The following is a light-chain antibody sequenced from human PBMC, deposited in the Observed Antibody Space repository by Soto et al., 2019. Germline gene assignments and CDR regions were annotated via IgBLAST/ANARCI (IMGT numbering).Light chain of an antibody. CDR3: ATWDDSLNGFYV. V-gene: IGLV1-44*01. CDR2: GTN. J-gene: IGLJ1*01. CDR1: SSNIGINT. Sequence: QSVLTQPPSASGTPGQRVTISCSGSSSNIGINTVNWYQQLPGTAPKLLIYGTNQRPSGVPDRFSGSKSGTSGSLAISGLQSEDEADYYCATWDDSLNGFYVFGTGTKVTVL.